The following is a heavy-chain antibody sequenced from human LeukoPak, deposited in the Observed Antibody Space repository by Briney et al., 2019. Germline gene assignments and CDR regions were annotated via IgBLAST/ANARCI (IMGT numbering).Heavy chain of an antibody. J-gene: IGHJ4*02. Sequence: ASVKVSCKVSGYTFTSYDINWVRQATGQGLEWMGWMNPNSGNTGYAQKFQGRVTITRNTSISTAYMELSSLRSEDTAVYYCARGRGSSWPGNYWGQGTLVTVSS. V-gene: IGHV1-8*03. CDR2: MNPNSGNT. CDR1: GYTFTSYD. CDR3: ARGRGSSWPGNY. D-gene: IGHD6-13*01.